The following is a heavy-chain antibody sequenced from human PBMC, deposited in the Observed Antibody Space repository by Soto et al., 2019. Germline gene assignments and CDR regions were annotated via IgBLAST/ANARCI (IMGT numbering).Heavy chain of an antibody. J-gene: IGHJ4*02. CDR1: GFTSDMYW. CDR2: IKQGGTVI. Sequence: EVLLVESGGGLVQPGGSLRLSCAASGFTSDMYWMTWVRQAPGKGLEWVASIKQGGTVINYVESLQDRFTISRDDVKNSLYLQMNSLRAEDTAVYYCVGSSGWIFDHWGQGTLVTVSS. V-gene: IGHV3-7*03. CDR3: VGSSGWIFDH. D-gene: IGHD6-19*01.